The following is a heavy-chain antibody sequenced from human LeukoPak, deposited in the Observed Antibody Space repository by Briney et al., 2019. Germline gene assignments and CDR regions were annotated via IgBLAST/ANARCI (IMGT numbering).Heavy chain of an antibody. V-gene: IGHV3-11*04. CDR2: ISSSGSTI. CDR1: GFTFTDYD. CDR3: ARGYYDSSGYYPFDY. J-gene: IGHJ4*02. Sequence: GGSLRLSCAASGFTFTDYDMNWVRQAPGKGLEWVSYISSSGSTIYYADSVKGRFTISRDNAKNSLYLQMNSLRAEDTAVYYCARGYYDSSGYYPFDYWGQGTLVTVSS. D-gene: IGHD3-22*01.